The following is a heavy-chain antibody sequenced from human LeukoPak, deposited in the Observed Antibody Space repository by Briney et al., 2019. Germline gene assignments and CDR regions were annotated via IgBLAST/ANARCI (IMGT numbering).Heavy chain of an antibody. V-gene: IGHV3-23*01. J-gene: IGHJ4*02. CDR3: AKDAWGSTPNYFDY. Sequence: PGGSLRLSCAASGFTFSTYAMSWVRPAPGKGLEWASSTSGSGGSTYYADSVKGRFTISKDNSKNTLYLQMNSLRAEDTAIYYCAKDAWGSTPNYFDYWGQGTLVTVSS. CDR1: GFTFSTYA. D-gene: IGHD3-16*01. CDR2: TSGSGGST.